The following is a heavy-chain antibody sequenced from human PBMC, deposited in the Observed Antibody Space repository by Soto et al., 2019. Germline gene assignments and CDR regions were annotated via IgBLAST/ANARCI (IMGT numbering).Heavy chain of an antibody. CDR3: AKDRPYYESSDSPLGAFDI. Sequence: PGGSLRLSCAASGFTFSTYAMTWVRQAPGKGLEWVSSISGSGDSIYYADSVKGRFTISRDNSNNTLYLQMNSLRAEDTAVYYCAKDRPYYESSDSPLGAFDIWAQGTMVTVSS. J-gene: IGHJ3*02. V-gene: IGHV3-23*01. CDR2: ISGSGDSI. D-gene: IGHD3-22*01. CDR1: GFTFSTYA.